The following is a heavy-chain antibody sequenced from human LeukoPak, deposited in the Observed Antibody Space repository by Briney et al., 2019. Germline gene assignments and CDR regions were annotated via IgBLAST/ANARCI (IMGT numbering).Heavy chain of an antibody. J-gene: IGHJ6*02. CDR1: GFTARSEY. D-gene: IGHD3-10*01. Sequence: GGSLRLSCAASGFTARSEYMSWVRQAPGEGLEWVSDIYGDGGRDHAASVRGRFTISRDTPKNTLYLQMNRLRAEDTAVYYCARDSIRWFGESYGVDVWGQGTTVTVSS. CDR3: ARDSIRWFGESYGVDV. V-gene: IGHV3-66*01. CDR2: IYGDGGR.